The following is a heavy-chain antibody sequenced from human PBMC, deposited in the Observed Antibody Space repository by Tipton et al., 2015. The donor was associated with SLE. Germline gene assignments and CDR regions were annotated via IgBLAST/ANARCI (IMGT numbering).Heavy chain of an antibody. CDR2: ANYSGNT. V-gene: IGHV4-59*01. J-gene: IGHJ4*02. CDR3: ARGGLGRIRRGYISFDV. Sequence: TLSLTCTVSGASISGYYWNWIRQPPGKGLEWVGYANYSGNTNYNPSLMSRVTISVDTSNTHFSLRLNSVTAADTAVYYCARGGLGRIRRGYISFDVWGQGTLVTVSS. D-gene: IGHD5-18*01. CDR1: GASISGYY.